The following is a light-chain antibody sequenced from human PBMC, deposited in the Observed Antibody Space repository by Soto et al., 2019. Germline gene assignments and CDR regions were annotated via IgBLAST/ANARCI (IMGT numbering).Light chain of an antibody. CDR2: AAS. Sequence: DIQMTQSPSSLSASVGDRVNITCRASQGISNYLAWYQQKPGKVPKLLIYAASTLQSGVPSRFSGSGSGTDFTLTISSLQPEYVATYYFQKYNSAPLTFGGGTKVEIK. V-gene: IGKV1-27*01. J-gene: IGKJ4*01. CDR1: QGISNY. CDR3: QKYNSAPLT.